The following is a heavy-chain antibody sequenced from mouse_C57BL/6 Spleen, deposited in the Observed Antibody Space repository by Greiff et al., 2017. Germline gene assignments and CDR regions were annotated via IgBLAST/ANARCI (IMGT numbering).Heavy chain of an antibody. CDR3: ARSYYYGSSSWDAMDY. D-gene: IGHD1-1*01. CDR1: GFTFTDYY. CDR2: IRNKANGYTT. V-gene: IGHV7-3*01. Sequence: EVMLVESGGGLVQPGGSLSLSCAASGFTFTDYYMSWVRQPPGKALEWLGFIRNKANGYTTEYSASVKGRFTISRDNSQSILYLQMNALRAEDSATYYCARSYYYGSSSWDAMDYWGQGTSVTVSS. J-gene: IGHJ4*01.